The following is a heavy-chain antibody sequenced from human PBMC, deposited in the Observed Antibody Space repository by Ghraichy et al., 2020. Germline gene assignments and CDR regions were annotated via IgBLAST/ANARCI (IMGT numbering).Heavy chain of an antibody. V-gene: IGHV3-7*01. CDR3: ARGPTGYDSWSGYCNY. J-gene: IGHJ4*02. Sequence: GGSLRLSCAPSGFTFSSYWMSWVRQAPGKGLEWVANIKQDGSEKYYVDSVKGRFTISRDNAKNSLYLQMNSLRAEDTAVYYCARGPTGYDSWSGYCNYWGQGTLVTVSS. D-gene: IGHD3-3*01. CDR2: IKQDGSEK. CDR1: GFTFSSYW.